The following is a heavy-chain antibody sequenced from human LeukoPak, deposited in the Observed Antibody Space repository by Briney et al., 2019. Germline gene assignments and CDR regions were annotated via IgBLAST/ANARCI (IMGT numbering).Heavy chain of an antibody. V-gene: IGHV1-69*01. Sequence: SVKVSCKVSGGTFNNFALSWVRQAPGQGLEWVGGTIRVSGTTKYAQNLQGRVKVTADGSTSTAYMEMSSLRSEDTAIYYCASPMSYYDVWSGYPPFDYWGQGTLVTVSS. D-gene: IGHD3-3*01. CDR3: ASPMSYYDVWSGYPPFDY. CDR1: GGTFNNFA. CDR2: TIRVSGTT. J-gene: IGHJ4*02.